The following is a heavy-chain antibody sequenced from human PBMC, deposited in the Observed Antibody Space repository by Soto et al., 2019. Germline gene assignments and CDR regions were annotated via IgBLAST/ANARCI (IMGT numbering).Heavy chain of an antibody. J-gene: IGHJ6*02. V-gene: IGHV1-69*02. CDR2: IIPILDIP. D-gene: IGHD2-8*02. CDR1: GGTFSRYT. CDR3: ASHFTGVLVLGTSPPGGDNYGWDV. Sequence: QVQLVQSGAEVKKPGSSVKVSCKASGGTFSRYTFTWVRQAPGQGLEWMGRIIPILDIPNYAQNFQGRVTLHADKSMSTAYMELSSLTSDDTAVYYCASHFTGVLVLGTSPPGGDNYGWDVWGQGTTVTVSS.